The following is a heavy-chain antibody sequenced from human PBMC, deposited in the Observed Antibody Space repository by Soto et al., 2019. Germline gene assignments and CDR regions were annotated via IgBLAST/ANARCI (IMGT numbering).Heavy chain of an antibody. V-gene: IGHV3-23*01. J-gene: IGHJ4*02. Sequence: QLLESGGSVVEPGGSLRLSCSASGFAFSAYAMSWVRQAPQKGLEWVSGIGGGGHDTRYGDSVKGRFSITRDNSRNTLYLEMNRLTAEDNAVSYCAKHPIFGVVTRYFAHWGRGVLVTVSS. CDR3: AKHPIFGVVTRYFAH. CDR2: IGGGGHDT. CDR1: GFAFSAYA. D-gene: IGHD3-3*01.